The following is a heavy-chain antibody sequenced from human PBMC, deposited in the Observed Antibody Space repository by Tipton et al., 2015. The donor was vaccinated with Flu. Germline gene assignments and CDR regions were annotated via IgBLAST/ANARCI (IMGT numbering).Heavy chain of an antibody. CDR3: ARGSGYANAYLDS. D-gene: IGHD5-12*01. CDR1: GGSFSGHY. V-gene: IGHV4-34*01. Sequence: TLSLTCAVYGGSFSGHYWSWIRRPPGKGLEWIGEINHSGSPNYNPSLKSRVTISVDTSKNQFSLKVSSLTAADTAVYYCARGSGYANAYLDSWGRGTLVTVSS. J-gene: IGHJ4*02. CDR2: INHSGSP.